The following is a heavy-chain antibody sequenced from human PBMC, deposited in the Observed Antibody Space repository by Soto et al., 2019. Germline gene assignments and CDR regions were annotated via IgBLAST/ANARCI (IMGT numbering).Heavy chain of an antibody. D-gene: IGHD3-16*01. Sequence: LGESLKISCKGSGYSFTSYWIGWVRQMPGKGLEWMGIIYPGDSDTRYSPSFQGQVTISADKSISTAYLQWSSLKASDTAMYYCARLGPTPSFTHYYYYGMDVWGQGTTVTVSS. CDR1: GYSFTSYW. CDR2: IYPGDSDT. CDR3: ARLGPTPSFTHYYYYGMDV. V-gene: IGHV5-51*01. J-gene: IGHJ6*02.